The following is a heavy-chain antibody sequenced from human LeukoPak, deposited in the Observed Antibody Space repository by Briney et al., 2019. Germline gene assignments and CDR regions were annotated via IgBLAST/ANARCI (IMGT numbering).Heavy chain of an antibody. CDR3: ARVAGAYAEYFQH. V-gene: IGHV3-30-3*01. CDR1: GFTFSSYA. D-gene: IGHD6-19*01. Sequence: GGSLRLSCAASGFTFSSYAMHWVRQAPGKGLEWVAVISYDGSNKYYADSVKGRFTISRDNSKNTLYLQMNSLRAEDTAVYYCARVAGAYAEYFQHWGQGTLVTVSS. J-gene: IGHJ1*01. CDR2: ISYDGSNK.